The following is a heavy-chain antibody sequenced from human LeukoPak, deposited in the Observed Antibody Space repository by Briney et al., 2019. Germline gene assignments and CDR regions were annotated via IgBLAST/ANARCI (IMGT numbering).Heavy chain of an antibody. J-gene: IGHJ3*02. CDR2: IYTSGST. V-gene: IGHV4-4*07. CDR1: GGSISSYY. Sequence: SETLSLTCTVSGGSISSYYWSWIRQPAGKGLEWMGRIYTSGSTNYNPSLKSRVTMSVDTSKNQFSLKLSSVTAADTAVYYCARVGYYDSSGYYYVFDIWGQGTMVTVSS. D-gene: IGHD3-22*01. CDR3: ARVGYYDSSGYYYVFDI.